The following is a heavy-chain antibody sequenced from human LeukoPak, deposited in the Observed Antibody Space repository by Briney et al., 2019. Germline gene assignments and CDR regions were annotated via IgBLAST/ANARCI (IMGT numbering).Heavy chain of an antibody. D-gene: IGHD3-10*01. CDR3: AKDARTSGTYSPPGYYYYMDI. CDR2: IRHEGTDR. V-gene: IGHV3-30*02. J-gene: IGHJ6*03. CDR1: GFIFSNFG. Sequence: PGGPLRLSCAASGFIFSNFGMHWVRQAPGKGLEGVAFIRHEGTDRYYTDPVRGRFTISRDNSKNMLYLQMNSLRAEDTAVYYCAKDARTSGTYSPPGYYYYMDIWGKGTTVTVYS.